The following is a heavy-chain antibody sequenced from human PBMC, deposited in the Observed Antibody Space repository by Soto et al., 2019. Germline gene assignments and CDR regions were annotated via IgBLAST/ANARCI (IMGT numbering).Heavy chain of an antibody. J-gene: IGHJ3*02. CDR3: ARQRRADDAFDI. CDR1: GGSISSGGYS. V-gene: IGHV4-30-2*01. CDR2: IYHSGST. Sequence: PSETLSLTCAVSGGSISSGGYSWSWIRQPPGKGLEWIGYIYHSGSTYYNPSLKSRVTISVDTSKNQFSLKLSSVTAADTAVYYCARQRRADDAFDIWGQGTMVTV.